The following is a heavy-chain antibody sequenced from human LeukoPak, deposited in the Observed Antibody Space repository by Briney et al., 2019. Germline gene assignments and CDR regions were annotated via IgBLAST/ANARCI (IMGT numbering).Heavy chain of an antibody. Sequence: GGSLRLSCKASGFTFGDYAMSWVRQAPGKGLEWVGFIRSKAYGGTTEYAASVKGRFTISRDDSKSIAYLQMNSLKTEDTAVYYCTNGFYCSSTSCPGSVGYWGQGTLVTVSS. CDR1: GFTFGDYA. J-gene: IGHJ4*02. D-gene: IGHD2-2*01. V-gene: IGHV3-49*04. CDR2: IRSKAYGGTT. CDR3: TNGFYCSSTSCPGSVGY.